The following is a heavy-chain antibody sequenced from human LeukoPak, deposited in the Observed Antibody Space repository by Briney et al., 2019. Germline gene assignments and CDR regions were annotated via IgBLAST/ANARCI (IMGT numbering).Heavy chain of an antibody. D-gene: IGHD1-1*01. J-gene: IGHJ3*02. V-gene: IGHV3-15*01. Sequence: GGSLRLSCAASGFTFSNAWMSWVRQAPGKGLEWVGRIKSKTNGGTTDYAAPVKGRFTISRDDSKNTVYLQMNSLRAEDTAVYYCARWTNFHAFDIWGQGTLVTVSS. CDR3: ARWTNFHAFDI. CDR1: GFTFSNAW. CDR2: IKSKTNGGTT.